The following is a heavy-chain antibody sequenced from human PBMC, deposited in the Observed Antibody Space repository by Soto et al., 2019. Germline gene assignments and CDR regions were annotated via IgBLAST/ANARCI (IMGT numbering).Heavy chain of an antibody. J-gene: IGHJ4*02. D-gene: IGHD6-25*01. Sequence: EVQLVESGGRLIKPGGSLRLSCATSGFAFNNAWMNWVRQAPGKGLEWVGLIKSETDGGATDYAAPVKGRFSISTDDSKNTMYLQMNSLRIEDTAVYYCAALGKGASAAYWGQGSLVTVCS. CDR3: AALGKGASAAY. CDR2: IKSETDGGAT. V-gene: IGHV3-15*01. CDR1: GFAFNNAW.